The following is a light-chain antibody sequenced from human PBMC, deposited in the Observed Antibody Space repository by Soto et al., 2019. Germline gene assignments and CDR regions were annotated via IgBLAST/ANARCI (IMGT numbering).Light chain of an antibody. Sequence: AIRMTQSPSSFSASTGDRVTITCRASQGISSDLAWYQQKPGKAPKLLIYAASTLQSGVPSRFSGSGSGTDFTLTISCMQSEDFATYYCQQYYSYPPVFGPGTKVDIK. CDR2: AAS. CDR1: QGISSD. CDR3: QQYYSYPPV. V-gene: IGKV1-8*01. J-gene: IGKJ3*01.